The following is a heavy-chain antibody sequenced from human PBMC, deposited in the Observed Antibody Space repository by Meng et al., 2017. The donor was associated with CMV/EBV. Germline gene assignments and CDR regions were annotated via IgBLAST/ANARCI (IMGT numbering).Heavy chain of an antibody. CDR3: ATEPHSSSSEGDY. CDR1: GFTFSSYA. Sequence: GESLKISCAASGFTFSSYAMSWVRQAPGKGLEWVSVIYSGGSSTYYADSVKGRFTISRDNSKNTLYLQMNSLRAEDTAVYYCATEPHSSSSEGDYWGQGTLVTVSS. V-gene: IGHV3-23*03. D-gene: IGHD6-6*01. J-gene: IGHJ4*02. CDR2: IYSGGSST.